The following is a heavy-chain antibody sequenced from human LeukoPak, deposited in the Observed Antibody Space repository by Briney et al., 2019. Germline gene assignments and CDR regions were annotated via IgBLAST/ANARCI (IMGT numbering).Heavy chain of an antibody. Sequence: GGSLRLSCVASGFSFRNYAIHWVRQAPGKGLEYVSVINTDGRITYYADSVRGRFTISRDNSKNTAYLQMGSLRGEDMAVYYCTRDGGSFCDFDYWGQGALVTVSS. V-gene: IGHV3-64*02. CDR2: INTDGRIT. D-gene: IGHD1-26*01. CDR3: TRDGGSFCDFDY. J-gene: IGHJ4*02. CDR1: GFSFRNYA.